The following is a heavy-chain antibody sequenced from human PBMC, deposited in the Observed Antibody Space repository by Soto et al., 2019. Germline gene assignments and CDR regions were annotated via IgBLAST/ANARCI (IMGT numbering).Heavy chain of an antibody. CDR1: GFTFSSYG. CDR2: ISYDGSNK. Sequence: GGSLRLSCAASGFTFSSYGMHWVRQAPGKGLEWVAVISYDGSNKYYAGSVKGRFTISRDNSKNTLYLQMNSLRAEDTAVYYCAKEGGYCSGGSCYSLLRGHYGMDVWGQGTTVTVSS. CDR3: AKEGGYCSGGSCYSLLRGHYGMDV. D-gene: IGHD2-15*01. J-gene: IGHJ6*02. V-gene: IGHV3-30*18.